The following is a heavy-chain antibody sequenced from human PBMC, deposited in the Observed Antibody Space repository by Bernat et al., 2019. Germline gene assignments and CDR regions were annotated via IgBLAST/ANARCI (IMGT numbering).Heavy chain of an antibody. D-gene: IGHD5-12*01. CDR3: ARYGYDLYFDD. J-gene: IGHJ4*02. V-gene: IGHV1-69*02. CDR2: IIPIIDIA. CDR1: GGTFGSYT. Sequence: QVQLVQSGAEVKKPGSSVKVSRKASGGTFGSYTISWVRQAPGQGLEWMGRIIPIIDIANYAQKFQGRVTITADKSTSTAYMELSSLRSEDTAVYYCARYGYDLYFDDWGQGTLVTVSS.